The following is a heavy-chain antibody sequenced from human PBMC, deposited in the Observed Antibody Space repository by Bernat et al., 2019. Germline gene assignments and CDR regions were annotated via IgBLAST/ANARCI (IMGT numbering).Heavy chain of an antibody. CDR3: ASAGLDGETDDAFDI. V-gene: IGHV4-30-2*01. D-gene: IGHD3/OR15-3a*01. CDR2: IYHSGST. J-gene: IGHJ3*02. CDR1: GGSISSGGYS. Sequence: QLQLQESGSGLVKPSQTLSLTCAVSGGSISSGGYSWSWIRQPPGKGLEWIGYIYHSGSTDYNPSLKSRVTISVDRSKNQFSLKLSSVTAAATAVYYCASAGLDGETDDAFDIWGQGTMVTVSS.